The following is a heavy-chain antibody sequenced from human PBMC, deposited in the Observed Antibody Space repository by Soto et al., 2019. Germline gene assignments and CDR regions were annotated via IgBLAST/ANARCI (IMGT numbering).Heavy chain of an antibody. CDR1: GFTFSSYS. J-gene: IGHJ3*02. Sequence: GGSLRLSCAASGFTFSSYSMNWVRQAPGKGLEWVSSISSSSSYIYYADSVKGRFTISRDNAKNSLYLQMNSLRAEDTAVYYCARETYDSSGPGAFDIWGQGTMVTVSS. V-gene: IGHV3-21*01. CDR2: ISSSSSYI. CDR3: ARETYDSSGPGAFDI. D-gene: IGHD3-22*01.